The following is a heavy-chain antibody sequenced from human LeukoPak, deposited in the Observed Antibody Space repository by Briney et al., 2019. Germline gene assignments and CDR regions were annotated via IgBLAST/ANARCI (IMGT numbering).Heavy chain of an antibody. CDR3: ARDRGYLSFDY. D-gene: IGHD3-10*01. V-gene: IGHV3-7*05. CDR2: IKEDGSDK. J-gene: IGHJ4*02. CDR1: GFTFSSYW. Sequence: PGGSLRLSCAASGFTFSSYWMTWVRQAPGKGLEWVANIKEDGSDKYYVDSVKGRFTISRGNAKNSLYLQMNSLRAEDTAVYYCARDRGYLSFDYWGQGTLVTVSS.